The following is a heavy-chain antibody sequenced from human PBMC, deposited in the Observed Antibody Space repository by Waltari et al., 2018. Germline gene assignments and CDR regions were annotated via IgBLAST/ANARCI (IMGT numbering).Heavy chain of an antibody. D-gene: IGHD2-2*03. V-gene: IGHV4-38-2*01. CDR1: GYAVNSGFY. CDR3: SRQVLGYCTSAACRRLES. Sequence: QVQLQESGPGLVKSSETLSLTCDVSGYAVNSGFYWGWIRQAPGKGLEWVATIYHDGTTFYNPSLKSRLSVSMDTSKNQISLTLQSVTAADTALYYCSRQVLGYCTSAACRRLESWGQGTLVTVSS. J-gene: IGHJ4*02. CDR2: IYHDGTT.